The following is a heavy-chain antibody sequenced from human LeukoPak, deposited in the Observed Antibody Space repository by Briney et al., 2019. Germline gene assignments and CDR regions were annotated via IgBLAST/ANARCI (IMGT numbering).Heavy chain of an antibody. Sequence: SETLSLTCTVSGGSISSHYYWIWIRQPPGKGLEWIGSIYYSGSTYYNPSLKSRVTISVDTSRNQFSLKLSSVTAADTAVYYCARQGDGGYSYGNFDSWGQGTLVTVSS. V-gene: IGHV4-39*01. CDR2: IYYSGST. D-gene: IGHD5-18*01. CDR1: GGSISSHYY. J-gene: IGHJ4*02. CDR3: ARQGDGGYSYGNFDS.